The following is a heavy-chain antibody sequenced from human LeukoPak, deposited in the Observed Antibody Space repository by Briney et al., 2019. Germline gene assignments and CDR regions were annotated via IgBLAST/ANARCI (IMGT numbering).Heavy chain of an antibody. J-gene: IGHJ4*02. CDR3: ARRIGAGALDY. CDR2: ISYDGSIT. D-gene: IGHD6-13*01. Sequence: GGSLRLSCAASGFTSSSYAMHWVRQAPGKGLEWVAIISYDGSITYYADSVKGRFTISRDNYKNTLYLQMNSLSVEDTAVYYCARRIGAGALDYWGQGTLVTVSS. V-gene: IGHV3-30-3*01. CDR1: GFTSSSYA.